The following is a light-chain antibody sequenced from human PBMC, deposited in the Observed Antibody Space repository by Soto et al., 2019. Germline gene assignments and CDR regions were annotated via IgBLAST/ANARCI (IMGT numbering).Light chain of an antibody. V-gene: IGKV3-15*01. J-gene: IGKJ2*01. CDR2: GAS. Sequence: EIVMTQSPATLSVSPGERATLSCRASQSVSSNLAWYQQKPGPAPRLLIYGASTRATGIPARFSGSGSGTEFTLTISSLQSEDFAVYYGQQYNNCPHTFGQGTKLEIK. CDR3: QQYNNCPHT. CDR1: QSVSSN.